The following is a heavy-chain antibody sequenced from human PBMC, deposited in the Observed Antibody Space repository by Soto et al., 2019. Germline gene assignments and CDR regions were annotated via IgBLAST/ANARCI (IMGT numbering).Heavy chain of an antibody. D-gene: IGHD2-2*01. Sequence: GGSLRLSCAASGFTVSSNYMSWVRQAPGKGLEWVSVIYSGGSTYYADSVKGRFTISRHNSKNTLYLQMNSLRAEDTAVYYCARDLWYCSSTSCSLDHEDYYYYYYMDVWGKGTTVTVSS. CDR3: ARDLWYCSSTSCSLDHEDYYYYYYMDV. J-gene: IGHJ6*03. V-gene: IGHV3-53*04. CDR1: GFTVSSNY. CDR2: IYSGGST.